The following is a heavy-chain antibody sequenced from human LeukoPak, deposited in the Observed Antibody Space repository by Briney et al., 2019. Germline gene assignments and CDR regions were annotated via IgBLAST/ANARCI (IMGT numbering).Heavy chain of an antibody. V-gene: IGHV3-30-3*01. CDR1: GFTFSSYA. Sequence: GGSLRLSCAASGFTFSSYAMHWVRQAPGKGLERVAVISYDGSNKYYADSVKGRFTISRDNSKNTLYLQMNSLRAEDTAVYYCAREPVVPAANYYYYYGMDVWGQGTTVTVSS. J-gene: IGHJ6*02. CDR3: AREPVVPAANYYYYYGMDV. D-gene: IGHD2-2*01. CDR2: ISYDGSNK.